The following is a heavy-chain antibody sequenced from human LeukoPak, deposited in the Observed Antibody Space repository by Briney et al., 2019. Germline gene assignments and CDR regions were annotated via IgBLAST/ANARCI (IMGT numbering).Heavy chain of an antibody. J-gene: IGHJ4*02. CDR1: GVTFSGSA. CDR3: TRHGTDYGDYLY. V-gene: IGHV3-73*01. Sequence: PGGSLRLSCAASGVTFSGSAMHWVRQASGKGLEWVGSIRSKANSYATAYAASVKGRFTISRDDSKNTAYLQMNSLKTEDTAVYYCTRHGTDYGDYLYWGQGTLVTVSS. D-gene: IGHD4-17*01. CDR2: IRSKANSYAT.